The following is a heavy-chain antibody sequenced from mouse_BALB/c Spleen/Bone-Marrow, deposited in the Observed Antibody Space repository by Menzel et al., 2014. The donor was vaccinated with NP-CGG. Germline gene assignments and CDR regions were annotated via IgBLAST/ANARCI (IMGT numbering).Heavy chain of an antibody. CDR3: ARQAGAY. CDR2: ISNGGGST. Sequence: EMMLVESGGGLVQPGGSLKLSCAASGFTFSSYTMSWVRQTPEKRLEWVAYISNGGGSTYYPDTVKGRFTISRDNAKNTLYLQMSSLKSEDTAMYYCARQAGAYWGQGTLVTVSA. V-gene: IGHV5-12-2*01. CDR1: GFTFSSYT. D-gene: IGHD3-3*01. J-gene: IGHJ3*01.